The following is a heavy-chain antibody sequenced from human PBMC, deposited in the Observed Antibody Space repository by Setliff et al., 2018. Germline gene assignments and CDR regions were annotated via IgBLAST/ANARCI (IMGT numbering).Heavy chain of an antibody. J-gene: IGHJ6*03. Sequence: PGGSLRLSCAASGFPFSDFYMNWIRQAPGKALEWVSYISTSGNTIDYADFAKGRFTISRDNARNSLYLQMNNLRAEDTAVYYCARDISVTMVREGGMDVWGKGTTVTSP. CDR1: GFPFSDFY. D-gene: IGHD3-10*01. CDR2: ISTSGNTI. V-gene: IGHV3-11*04. CDR3: ARDISVTMVREGGMDV.